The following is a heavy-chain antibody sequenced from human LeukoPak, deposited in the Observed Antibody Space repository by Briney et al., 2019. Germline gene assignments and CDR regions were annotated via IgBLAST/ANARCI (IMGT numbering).Heavy chain of an antibody. Sequence: GGSLRLSCAASGFTFSSYAMHWVRQAPGKGLEWVAVISYDGSNKYYADSVKGRFTISRDNSKNTVFLQMNSLRAEDTAVYYCAKDDATYGSGRAGFDPWGQGTLVTVSS. CDR1: GFTFSSYA. V-gene: IGHV3-30*04. CDR3: AKDDATYGSGRAGFDP. D-gene: IGHD3-10*01. J-gene: IGHJ5*02. CDR2: ISYDGSNK.